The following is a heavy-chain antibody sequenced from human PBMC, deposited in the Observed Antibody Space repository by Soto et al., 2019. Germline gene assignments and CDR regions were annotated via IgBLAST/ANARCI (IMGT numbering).Heavy chain of an antibody. D-gene: IGHD6-13*01. CDR3: ARVRGGAAAGHFDY. CDR1: GGSISSSSYY. V-gene: IGHV4-39*01. J-gene: IGHJ4*02. Sequence: QLQLQESGPGLVKPSETLSLTCTVSGGSISSSSYYWGWIRQPPGKGLEWIGSIYYSGGTYYNPSLMSRVTISVDTSKNQFSLKLSSVTAADTAVYYCARVRGGAAAGHFDYWGQGTLVTVSS. CDR2: IYYSGGT.